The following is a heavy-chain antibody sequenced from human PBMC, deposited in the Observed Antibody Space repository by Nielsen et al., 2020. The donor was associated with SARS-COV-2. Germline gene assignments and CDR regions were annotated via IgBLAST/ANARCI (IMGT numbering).Heavy chain of an antibody. CDR3: ARARGAYGDYYYYYYTDV. J-gene: IGHJ6*03. V-gene: IGHV6-1*01. D-gene: IGHD4-17*01. CDR2: TYYRSKWYN. CDR1: GDSVSSSSAA. Sequence: SETLSLTCAISGDSVSSSSAAWNWIRQSSSRGLEWLGRTYYRSKWYNDYAVSVKSRITINPDTSKNQFSLHLNSVTPEDTAVYYCARARGAYGDYYYYYYTDVWGKGTTVTVSS.